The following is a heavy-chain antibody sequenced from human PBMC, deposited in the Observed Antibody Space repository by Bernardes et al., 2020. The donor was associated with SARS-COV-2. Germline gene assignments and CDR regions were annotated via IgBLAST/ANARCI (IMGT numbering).Heavy chain of an antibody. V-gene: IGHV3-23*01. CDR3: AREPSRRADL. CDR2: ITEGSERS. D-gene: IGHD2-2*01. CDR1: GFTFGNSG. J-gene: IGHJ5*02. Sequence: GESLFLSCATSGFTFGNSGMSWVRQAPGTGLAWVAYITEGSERSIYADSVKGQFTISRDNSRDTLYLQLSNLRAEDTAIYYCAREPSRRADLWGQGTLVNVSS.